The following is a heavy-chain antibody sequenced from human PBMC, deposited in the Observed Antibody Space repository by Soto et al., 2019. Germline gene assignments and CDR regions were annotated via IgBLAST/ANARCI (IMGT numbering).Heavy chain of an antibody. CDR2: ISSSGSYI. Sequence: KTGGSLRLSCAASGFTFSSYTMNWVRQAPGKGLEWVSSISSSGSYIHDADSVKGRFTISRDNAKNSLFLQMDSLRAEDTAVYYCARDVETSMDGLNYFDPWGQGTLVTVSS. D-gene: IGHD5-18*01. V-gene: IGHV3-21*01. J-gene: IGHJ5*02. CDR3: ARDVETSMDGLNYFDP. CDR1: GFTFSSYT.